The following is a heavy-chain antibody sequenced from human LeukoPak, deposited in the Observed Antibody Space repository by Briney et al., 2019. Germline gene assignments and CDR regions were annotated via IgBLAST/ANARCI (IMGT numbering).Heavy chain of an antibody. CDR1: GFTFSSYS. J-gene: IGHJ4*02. V-gene: IGHV3-48*02. Sequence: GGSRRLSCAVSGFTFSSYSINWVSHAAGKGLEWVSYITSTSGTIYYADSVKGRFTISRDNAKNSLYLQMNSLRDEDTAVYYCARDARLPMTPFDYWGQGSLVTVSS. CDR3: ARDARLPMTPFDY. CDR2: ITSTSGTI. D-gene: IGHD3-22*01.